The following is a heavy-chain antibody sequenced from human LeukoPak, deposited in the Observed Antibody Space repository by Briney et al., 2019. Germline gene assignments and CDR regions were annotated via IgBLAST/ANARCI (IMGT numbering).Heavy chain of an antibody. Sequence: GGSLRLSCAASGFTFSSYGMHWVRQAPGKGLEWVAVISYDGSNKYYADSVKGRFTISRDNSKNTLYLQMDSLRAEDTAVYYCAKVSEITMVRGVIITQRHYYYYGMDVWGKGTTVTVSS. CDR2: ISYDGSNK. CDR1: GFTFSSYG. CDR3: AKVSEITMVRGVIITQRHYYYYGMDV. J-gene: IGHJ6*04. D-gene: IGHD3-10*01. V-gene: IGHV3-30*18.